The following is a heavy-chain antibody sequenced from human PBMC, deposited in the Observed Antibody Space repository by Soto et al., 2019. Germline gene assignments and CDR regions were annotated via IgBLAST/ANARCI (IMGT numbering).Heavy chain of an antibody. CDR2: INPNSGAT. J-gene: IGHJ5*02. V-gene: IGHV1-2*02. CDR3: ARGGGSILAPLP. CDR1: GYTFTGYF. Sequence: SVKVSCKASGYTFTGYFIHWVRQAPGQGLEWMGWINPNSGATKYAQKFQGRVTMTRDTSVSTAYMELTLLRSDDTAIYYCARGGGSILAPLPWGEGTLVTVSS. D-gene: IGHD3-10*01.